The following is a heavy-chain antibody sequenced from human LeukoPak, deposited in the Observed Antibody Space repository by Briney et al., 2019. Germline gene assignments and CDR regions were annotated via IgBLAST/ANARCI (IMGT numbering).Heavy chain of an antibody. J-gene: IGHJ6*02. D-gene: IGHD3-9*01. Sequence: ASVKVSCKASGYTFTSYDINWVRQATGQGLEWMGWMNPNSGNTGYAQKFQGRVTMTRNTSISTAYMELSSLRSEDTAVYYCARDRASFRPRLRYFDWSPYGMDVWGQGTTVTVSS. CDR2: MNPNSGNT. V-gene: IGHV1-8*01. CDR3: ARDRASFRPRLRYFDWSPYGMDV. CDR1: GYTFTSYD.